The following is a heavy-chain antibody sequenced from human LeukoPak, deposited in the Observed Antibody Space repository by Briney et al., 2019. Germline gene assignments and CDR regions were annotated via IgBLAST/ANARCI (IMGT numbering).Heavy chain of an antibody. D-gene: IGHD6-13*01. CDR1: GFTFRSYP. CDR3: ARGQHSSSWYDCCYYYYGMDV. J-gene: IGHJ6*02. Sequence: GGSLRLSCAASGFTFRSYPMSWLRHVPGKGLEWVSAVSPNGETKFYADSVKGRFIISRDNSKNTLYLQMNSLRAEDTAVYYCARGQHSSSWYDCCYYYYGMDVWGQGTTVTVSS. CDR2: VSPNGETK. V-gene: IGHV3-23*01.